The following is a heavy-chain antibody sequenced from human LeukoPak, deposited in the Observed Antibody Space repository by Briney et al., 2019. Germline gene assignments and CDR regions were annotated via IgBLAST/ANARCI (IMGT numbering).Heavy chain of an antibody. CDR2: IYHSGST. V-gene: IGHV4-38-2*01. D-gene: IGHD2-15*01. J-gene: IGHJ4*02. Sequence: SETLSLTCAVSVYSIISGYYWGWIRQPPGKGLEWIGSIYHSGSTYYNPSLKSRVPISVDTSKNQFSLKLSSLTAADTAVYYCASLYCSGGSCYALYFDYWGQGTLVTVSS. CDR3: ASLYCSGGSCYALYFDY. CDR1: VYSIISGYY.